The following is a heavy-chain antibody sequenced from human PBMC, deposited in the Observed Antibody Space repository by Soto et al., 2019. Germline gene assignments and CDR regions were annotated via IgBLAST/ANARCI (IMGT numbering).Heavy chain of an antibody. D-gene: IGHD3-16*01. Sequence: EVQLVESGGGLVQPGGSLRLSCAASGFTFSDHFMDWVRQAPGKGLEWVGRAKTRAYGYATQYAASVKGRFTISRDNAKNSLYLQMNSPRAEDTAVYYCAREAYYDFWGQGTLVTVSS. CDR1: GFTFSDHF. J-gene: IGHJ4*02. V-gene: IGHV3-72*01. CDR3: AREAYYDF. CDR2: AKTRAYGYAT.